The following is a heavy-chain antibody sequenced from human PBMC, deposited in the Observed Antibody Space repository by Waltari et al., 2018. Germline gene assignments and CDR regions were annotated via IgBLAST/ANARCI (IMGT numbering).Heavy chain of an antibody. Sequence: QVQLVQSGAEVKKPGSSVKVSCKASGGTFSSYAISWVRQAPGQGLEWRGGLIPIFGTENYAQKFKGRVTITADESTSTAYMELSSLRSEDTAVYYCAKDFAPRRSAAPGWFDPWGQGTLVTVSS. V-gene: IGHV1-69*01. CDR1: GGTFSSYA. J-gene: IGHJ5*02. CDR3: AKDFAPRRSAAPGWFDP. D-gene: IGHD6-13*01. CDR2: LIPIFGTE.